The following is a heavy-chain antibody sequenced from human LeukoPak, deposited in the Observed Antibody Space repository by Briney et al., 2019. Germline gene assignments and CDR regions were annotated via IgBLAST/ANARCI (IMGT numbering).Heavy chain of an antibody. J-gene: IGHJ4*02. CDR3: VREDYYYASGF. V-gene: IGHV3-11*04. CDR1: GFTFSDYY. CDR2: ISGSGSTI. D-gene: IGHD3-10*01. Sequence: PGGSLRLSCAAPGFTFSDYYMSWIRQAPGKGLEWVSYISGSGSTIYYSDSVKGRFTSSRDNAKNSLYLQMNSLRAEDTAVYFCVREDYYYASGFWGQGTLVTVSS.